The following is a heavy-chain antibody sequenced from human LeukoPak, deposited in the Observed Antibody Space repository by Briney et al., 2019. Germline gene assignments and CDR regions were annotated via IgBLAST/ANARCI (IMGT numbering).Heavy chain of an antibody. CDR1: GFTFDSCA. V-gene: IGHV3-23*01. CDR3: AADPDHIVGATSADY. Sequence: PGGSLRLSCAASGFTFDSCAMNWVRQAPGKGLEWVSVIGGRGTYTHYGDSVKGRFTASRDNSKNTLYLQMNSLRAEDTAVYYCAADPDHIVGATSADYWGQGTLVTVSS. CDR2: IGGRGTYT. D-gene: IGHD1-26*01. J-gene: IGHJ4*02.